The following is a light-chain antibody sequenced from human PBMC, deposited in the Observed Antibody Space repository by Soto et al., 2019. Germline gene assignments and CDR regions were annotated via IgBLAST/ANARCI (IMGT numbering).Light chain of an antibody. J-gene: IGKJ4*01. CDR1: QSVSNY. Sequence: EIVLTQSPATLSLSPGEGATLSCRASQSVSNYLAWYQQKPGQAPRLLIYDASNRATGVPARFSASGSGTDFTLTISSLEPEDCAVYYCQQRSNWLFGGGTKVEIK. V-gene: IGKV3-11*01. CDR3: QQRSNWL. CDR2: DAS.